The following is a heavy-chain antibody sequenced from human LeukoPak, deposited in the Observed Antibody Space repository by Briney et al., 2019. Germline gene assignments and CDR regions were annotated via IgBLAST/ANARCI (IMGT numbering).Heavy chain of an antibody. Sequence: GESLKISCKGSGYSFTSYWIGWVRQMPGKGLEWMGIIYPGDSDTRYSPSFQGQVTISADKSISTAYLQWSSLKASDTAMYYCARPPQASGWYNPHAFDIWGQGTMVTVSS. V-gene: IGHV5-51*01. CDR3: ARPPQASGWYNPHAFDI. D-gene: IGHD6-19*01. CDR1: GYSFTSYW. CDR2: IYPGDSDT. J-gene: IGHJ3*02.